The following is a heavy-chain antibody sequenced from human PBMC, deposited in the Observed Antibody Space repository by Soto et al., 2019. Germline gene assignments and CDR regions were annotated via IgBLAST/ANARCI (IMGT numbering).Heavy chain of an antibody. CDR3: ARVRGPGCGGDCYWFDP. Sequence: QVQLQESGPGLVKPSQTLSLTCTVSGGSISSGGYYWSWIRQHPGKGLEWIGYIYYSGSTYYNPSLTRRVTISVDTSKNQFSLKLSSVTAADTAVYYCARVRGPGCGGDCYWFDPWGQGTLVTVSS. D-gene: IGHD2-21*02. V-gene: IGHV4-31*03. J-gene: IGHJ5*02. CDR2: IYYSGST. CDR1: GGSISSGGYY.